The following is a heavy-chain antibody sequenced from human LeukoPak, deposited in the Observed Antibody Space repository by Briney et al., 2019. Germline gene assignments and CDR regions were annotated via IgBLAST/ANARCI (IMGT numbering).Heavy chain of an antibody. D-gene: IGHD1-26*01. CDR2: INAGNGNT. J-gene: IGHJ4*02. V-gene: IGHV1-3*01. CDR3: AREGGGSYSGDLYFDY. Sequence: ASVKVSCKASGYTFTSYAMHWVRQAPGQRLEWMGWINAGNGNTKYSQKFQGRVTITRDTSASTAYMELSSLRSEDTAVYYCAREGGGSYSGDLYFDYWGQGTLVTVSS. CDR1: GYTFTSYA.